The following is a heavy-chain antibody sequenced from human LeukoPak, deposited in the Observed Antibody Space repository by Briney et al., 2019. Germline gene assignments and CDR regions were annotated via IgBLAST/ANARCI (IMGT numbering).Heavy chain of an antibody. CDR2: IYTSGST. V-gene: IGHV4-4*07. D-gene: IGHD3-22*01. CDR1: GGSISSYF. Sequence: SETLSLTCTVSGGSISSYFWSWIRQPAGKGLEWIGRIYTSGSTDYNPSLKSRVTMSVDTSKSQFSLKLSSVTAADTAVYYCARDLTDYYELDFWGQGTLVTVSS. CDR3: ARDLTDYYELDF. J-gene: IGHJ4*02.